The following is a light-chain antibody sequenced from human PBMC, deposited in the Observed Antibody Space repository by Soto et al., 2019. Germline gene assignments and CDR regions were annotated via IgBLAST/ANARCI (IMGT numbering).Light chain of an antibody. CDR3: FSFTTDWTHV. CDR2: EVS. V-gene: IGLV2-14*01. Sequence: ALTQPASVSGSPGQSITISCTGTSSDVGAYNYVSWFRQHPGKAPTLIISEVSNRPSGVSNRFSGSKSGNAASLTISGLQAEDEADYFCFSFTTDWTHVFGTGTKV. J-gene: IGLJ1*01. CDR1: SSDVGAYNY.